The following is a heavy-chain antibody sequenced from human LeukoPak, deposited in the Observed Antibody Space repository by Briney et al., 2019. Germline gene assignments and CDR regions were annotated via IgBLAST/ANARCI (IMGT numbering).Heavy chain of an antibody. CDR2: ISYDGSNK. J-gene: IGHJ4*02. CDR1: GFTFSSYA. Sequence: GGSLRLSCAASGFTFSSYAMHWVRQAPGKGLEWVAVISYDGSNKYYAYSVKGRFTISRDNSKNTLYLQMNSLRAEDTAVYYCARDQGSYYFDYWGQGTLVTVSS. V-gene: IGHV3-30-3*01. CDR3: ARDQGSYYFDY.